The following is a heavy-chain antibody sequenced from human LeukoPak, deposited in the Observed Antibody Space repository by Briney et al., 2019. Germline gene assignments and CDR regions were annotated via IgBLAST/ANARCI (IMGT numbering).Heavy chain of an antibody. CDR2: ISWNSGSI. CDR1: GLTFRIYG. V-gene: IGHV3-9*01. D-gene: IGHD5-24*01. J-gene: IGHJ4*02. CDR3: AKDPSQKMATGFDY. Sequence: GGSLRLSCEVSGLTFRIYGLNWVRQTPGKGLEWVSGISWNSGSIGYADSVKGRFTISRDNAKNSLYLQMNSLRAEDTALYYCAKDPSQKMATGFDYWGQGTLVTVSS.